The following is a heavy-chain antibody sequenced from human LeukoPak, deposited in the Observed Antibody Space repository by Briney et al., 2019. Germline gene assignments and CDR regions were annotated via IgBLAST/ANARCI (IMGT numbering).Heavy chain of an antibody. V-gene: IGHV3-11*06. D-gene: IGHD3-10*01. CDR2: ISSSSSYA. J-gene: IGHJ5*02. Sequence: GGSLRLSCAASGFTFSDYYMSWIRQAPGKGLEWVSYISSSSSYANYADSVKGRFTISRDNAKNSLYLQMNSLRAEDTAVYYCARDSDYYGSGSALFDPWAREPWSPSPQ. CDR3: ARDSDYYGSGSALFDP. CDR1: GFTFSDYY.